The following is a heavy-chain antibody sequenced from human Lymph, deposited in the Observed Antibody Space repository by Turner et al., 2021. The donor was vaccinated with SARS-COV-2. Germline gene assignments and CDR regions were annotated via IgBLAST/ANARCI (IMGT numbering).Heavy chain of an antibody. J-gene: IGHJ4*02. Sequence: HVHLVESGARVVQPGRSLSPSCAASVFTFSSSGMHWVGQAPGKGVEWVSVVWYDESNKFYADFVKGRFTISRDNSKNTIYLQMNSLRAEDTAVYYCARHNGGRLDYWGQGTLVTVSS. D-gene: IGHD2-8*01. CDR1: VFTFSSSG. V-gene: IGHV3-33*01. CDR3: ARHNGGRLDY. CDR2: VWYDESNK.